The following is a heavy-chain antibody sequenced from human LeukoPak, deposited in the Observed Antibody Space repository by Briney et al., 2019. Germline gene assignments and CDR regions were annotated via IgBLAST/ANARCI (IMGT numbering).Heavy chain of an antibody. Sequence: ASVKVSCKASGYTFTGYYMHWVRQAPGQGLEWMGRINPNSGGTNYAQKFQGRVTMTRDTSISTAYMELSRLRSDDTAVYYCARAIVGATGRRGAFDYWGQGTLVTVSS. CDR2: INPNSGGT. CDR3: ARAIVGATGRRGAFDY. V-gene: IGHV1-2*06. D-gene: IGHD1-26*01. CDR1: GYTFTGYY. J-gene: IGHJ4*02.